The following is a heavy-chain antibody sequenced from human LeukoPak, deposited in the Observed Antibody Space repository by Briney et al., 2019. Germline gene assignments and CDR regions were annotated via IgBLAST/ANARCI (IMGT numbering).Heavy chain of an antibody. CDR3: ARLGATATRDY. D-gene: IGHD1-26*01. CDR1: GYTFTSYP. J-gene: IGHJ4*02. Sequence: ASVKVSCKTSGYTFTSYPINWVRQAPGQGLEWMGWINTDTGSPAYAQGFAGRFVSSLDTSVSTAYLQITSLQPDDTAFYFCARLGATATRDYWGQGTLVTVLS. CDR2: INTDTGSP. V-gene: IGHV7-4-1*02.